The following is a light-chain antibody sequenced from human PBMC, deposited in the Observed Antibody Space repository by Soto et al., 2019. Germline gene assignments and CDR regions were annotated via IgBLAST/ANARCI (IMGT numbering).Light chain of an antibody. Sequence: QSVLTQPPSASGTPGQRVTISCSGSSSNIGATTVNWYQQLPGTAPKLLIYNNNQRPSGVPERFSGSKSGTSASLAISGLQSEDEADYYCNSHTASTTRIFGTGTKLTVL. V-gene: IGLV1-44*01. J-gene: IGLJ1*01. CDR2: NNN. CDR1: SSNIGATT. CDR3: NSHTASTTRI.